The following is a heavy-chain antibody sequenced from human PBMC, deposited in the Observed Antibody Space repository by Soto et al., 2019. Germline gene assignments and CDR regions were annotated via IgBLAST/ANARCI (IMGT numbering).Heavy chain of an antibody. J-gene: IGHJ6*02. CDR3: ARGFSGWSGYYYYGMDV. CDR2: TYSGGST. Sequence: GGSLRLSCAASGFTVSSNYMSWVRQAPGKGLEWVSVTYSGGSTYYADSVKGRFTISRHNSKNTLYLQMNSLRAEDTAVYYCARGFSGWSGYYYYGMDVWGQGTTVTVSS. D-gene: IGHD6-19*01. CDR1: GFTVSSNY. V-gene: IGHV3-53*04.